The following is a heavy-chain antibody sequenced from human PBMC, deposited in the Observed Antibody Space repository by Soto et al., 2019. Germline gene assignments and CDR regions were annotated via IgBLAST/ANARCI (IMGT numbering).Heavy chain of an antibody. V-gene: IGHV1-18*01. D-gene: IGHD3-9*01. CDR1: GYTFTSYG. CDR2: ISAYNGNT. J-gene: IGHJ6*02. Sequence: GASVKVSCKASGYTFTSYGISWVRQAPGQGLEWMGWISAYNGNTNYAQKLQGRVTMTTDTSTSTAYMELRSLRSDDTAIYYCARNSLTGYYNYYYSMDVWGQGTTVTV. CDR3: ARNSLTGYYNYYYSMDV.